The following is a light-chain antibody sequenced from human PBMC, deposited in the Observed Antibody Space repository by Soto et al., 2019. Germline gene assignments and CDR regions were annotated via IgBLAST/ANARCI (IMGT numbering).Light chain of an antibody. J-gene: IGKJ1*01. CDR2: DAS. CDR3: QQRSNWPVT. Sequence: EIVLTQSPGTLSLSPGERATLSCRASQSVSSYLAWYQQKPGQAPRLLIYDASTRATGISARFSGSGSVSDFTLTISSLEPEDFAVYYCQQRSNWPVTFGRGNEVEVK. V-gene: IGKV3-11*01. CDR1: QSVSSY.